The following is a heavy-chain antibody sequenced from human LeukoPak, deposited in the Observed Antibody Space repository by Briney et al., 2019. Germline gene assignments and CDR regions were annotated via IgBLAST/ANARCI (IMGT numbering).Heavy chain of an antibody. D-gene: IGHD3-10*01. CDR3: AKVDGAMVRGVIIF. J-gene: IGHJ4*02. Sequence: GGSLRLSCAASGFTFSSYGMHWVRQAPGKGLEWVAVIWYDGSNKYYADSVKGRFTISRDNSKNRLYLQMSSLRAEDTAVYYCAKVDGAMVRGVIIFWGQGTLVTVSS. V-gene: IGHV3-33*06. CDR2: IWYDGSNK. CDR1: GFTFSSYG.